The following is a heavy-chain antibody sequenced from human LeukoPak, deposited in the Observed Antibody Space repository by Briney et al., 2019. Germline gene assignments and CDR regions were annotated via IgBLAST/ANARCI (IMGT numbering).Heavy chain of an antibody. J-gene: IGHJ6*03. V-gene: IGHV3-53*01. D-gene: IGHD3-3*01. CDR3: ARQGRITIFGVEGYYMDV. CDR1: GFTVSSNY. CDR2: IYSGGST. Sequence: PGGSLRLSCAASGFTVSSNYMSWVRQAPGKGLEWVSVIYSGGSTYYADSVKGRFTFSRDNSKNTLYLQMNSLRAEDTAVYYCARQGRITIFGVEGYYMDVWGKGTTVTVSS.